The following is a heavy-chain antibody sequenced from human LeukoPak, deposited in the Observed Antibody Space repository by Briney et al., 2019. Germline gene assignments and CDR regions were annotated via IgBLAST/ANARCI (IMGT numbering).Heavy chain of an antibody. CDR2: INHNGNVN. CDR3: ARGGGLDV. J-gene: IGHJ6*02. D-gene: IGHD3-16*01. Sequence: GGSLRLSCAASGFTFNTYTMNWARQAPGKGLEWVASINHNGNVNYYVDSVKGRFTISRDNAKNSLYLQMSNLRAEDTAVYFCARGGGLDVWGQGATVTVSS. V-gene: IGHV3-7*03. CDR1: GFTFNTYT.